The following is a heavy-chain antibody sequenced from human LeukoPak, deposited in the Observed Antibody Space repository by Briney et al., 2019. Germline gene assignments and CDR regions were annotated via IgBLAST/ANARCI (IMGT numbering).Heavy chain of an antibody. J-gene: IGHJ4*02. CDR3: ARDYCSGGSCYSGAFDY. D-gene: IGHD2-15*01. CDR2: ISSSSSYI. Sequence: PGGSLRLSCAASGFTFSSCSMNWVRQAPGKGLEWVSSISSSSSYIYYADSVKGRFTISRDNAKNSLYLQMNSLRAEDTAVYYCARDYCSGGSCYSGAFDYWGQGTLVTVSS. V-gene: IGHV3-21*01. CDR1: GFTFSSCS.